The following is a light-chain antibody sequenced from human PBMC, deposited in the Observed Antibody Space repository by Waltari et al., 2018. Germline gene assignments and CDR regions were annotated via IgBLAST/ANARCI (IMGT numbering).Light chain of an antibody. CDR2: WAS. V-gene: IGKV4-1*01. CDR1: QTILYSSTNKNY. Sequence: VMTQSPATLSVSPGEGATVNCKPSQTILYSSTNKNYLAWYQQRPGQPPKLLIYWASTRESGVPDRFSGSGSGTDFTLTISSLQAEDVAVYYCQQYYSTPLTFGGGTRVEIK. CDR3: QQYYSTPLT. J-gene: IGKJ4*01.